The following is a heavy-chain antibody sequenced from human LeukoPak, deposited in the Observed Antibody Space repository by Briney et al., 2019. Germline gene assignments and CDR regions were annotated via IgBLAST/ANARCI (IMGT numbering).Heavy chain of an antibody. D-gene: IGHD3-16*01. CDR3: VRDSRPGGAMGLYHNFDF. CDR2: IYSGGST. V-gene: IGHV3-53*01. J-gene: IGHJ4*02. Sequence: GGSLRLSCAASGFTVSSNYMSWVRQAPGKGLEWVSVIYSGGSTYYADSVKGRFTISRDNAKSSLFLEMNSLGGDDTAVYYCVRDSRPGGAMGLYHNFDFWGQGTLVTVSS. CDR1: GFTVSSNY.